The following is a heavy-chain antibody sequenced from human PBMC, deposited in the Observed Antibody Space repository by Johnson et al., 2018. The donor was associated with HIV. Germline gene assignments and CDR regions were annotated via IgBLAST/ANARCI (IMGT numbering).Heavy chain of an antibody. Sequence: QVQLVESGGGVVQPGRSLRLSCAASGFTFSSYAMHWVRQAPGKGLEWVAVISYDGSNKYHAESVRGRFTISRDNAKNSLFLQMNSLRAEDTAVYYCARAQRRWDITMCGVVDDAFDIWG. J-gene: IGHJ3*02. V-gene: IGHV3-30-3*01. CDR3: ARAQRRWDITMCGVVDDAFDI. CDR1: GFTFSSYA. D-gene: IGHD3-3*01. CDR2: ISYDGSNK.